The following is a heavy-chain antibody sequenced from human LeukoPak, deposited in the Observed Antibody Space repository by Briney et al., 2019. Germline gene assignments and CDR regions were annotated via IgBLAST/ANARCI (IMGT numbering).Heavy chain of an antibody. CDR3: ARGEVGATGKYDY. J-gene: IGHJ4*02. D-gene: IGHD1-26*01. CDR2: INPSGGST. Sequence: GASVKVSCKASGYTFTSYYMHWVRQAPGQGLEWMGIINPSGGSTSYAQKFQGRVTMTRDTSTSTAYMELRSLRSDDTAVYYCARGEVGATGKYDYWGQGTLVTVSS. V-gene: IGHV1-46*01. CDR1: GYTFTSYY.